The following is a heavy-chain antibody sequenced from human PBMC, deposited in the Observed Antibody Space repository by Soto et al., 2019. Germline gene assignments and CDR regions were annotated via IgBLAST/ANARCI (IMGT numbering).Heavy chain of an antibody. CDR2: INHSGST. J-gene: IGHJ6*03. V-gene: IGHV4-34*01. CDR1: GGSFSGYY. D-gene: IGHD2-2*01. Sequence: QVQLQQWGAGLLKPSETLSLTCAVYGGSFSGYYWSWIRQPPGKGLEWIGEINHSGSTNYNPSLKSRVTISVDTSKNQFSLKLSSVTAADTAVYYCAREVDCSSTSCYYYMDVWGKGTTVTVSS. CDR3: AREVDCSSTSCYYYMDV.